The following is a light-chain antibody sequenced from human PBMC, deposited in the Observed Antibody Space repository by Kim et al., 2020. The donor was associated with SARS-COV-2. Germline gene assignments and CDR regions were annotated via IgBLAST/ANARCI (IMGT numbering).Light chain of an antibody. J-gene: IGLJ2*01. Sequence: SYELTQPPAVSVSPGQTAIITCSGDLENYYASWYQQRPGQSPVMVIYQDDKRPSGIPERFSASNSDNTATLTISGTQAIDEADYYCQALARTSPVVFGGG. CDR1: LENYY. CDR2: QDD. V-gene: IGLV3-1*01. CDR3: QALARTSPVV.